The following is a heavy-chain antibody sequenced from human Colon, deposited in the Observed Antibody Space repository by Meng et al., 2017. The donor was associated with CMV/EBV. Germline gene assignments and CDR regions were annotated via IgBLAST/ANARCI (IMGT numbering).Heavy chain of an antibody. CDR3: ALSYGANQPFDS. CDR2: MYRGGSP. J-gene: IGHJ4*02. D-gene: IGHD3-10*01. CDR1: GFFVSNTY. Sequence: GGSLRLSCAGSGFFVSNTYINWVRQAPGKGLEWVSVMYRGGSPFYTDSVKGRFTISRDISKNTVSLQMNKLRVEDTAVYYRALSYGANQPFDSWGPGTLVTVSS. V-gene: IGHV3-53*01.